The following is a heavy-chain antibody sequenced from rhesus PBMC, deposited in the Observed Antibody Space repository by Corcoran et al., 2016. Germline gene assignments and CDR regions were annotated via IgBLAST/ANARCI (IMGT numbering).Heavy chain of an antibody. V-gene: IGHV4-165*02. Sequence: QVQLQESGPGLVKPSETLSLTCAASGGSISGYYWNWIRQPPGKGLEWSGDLGGSRRTTYYNPALKIRVPISTATSKNQFSLKLSSVTAADTAVYYCARKTYGSGIYCYYYGLDSWGQGVVVTVSS. CDR3: ARKTYGSGIYCYYYGLDS. D-gene: IGHD2-27*01. CDR2: LGGSRRTT. CDR1: GGSISGYY. J-gene: IGHJ6*01.